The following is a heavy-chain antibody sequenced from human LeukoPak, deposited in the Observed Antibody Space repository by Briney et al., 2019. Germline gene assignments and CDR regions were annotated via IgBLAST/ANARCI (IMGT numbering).Heavy chain of an antibody. CDR3: ARDLTPRITIFGDYFDY. Sequence: GASVKVSCKASGYTFTSYGISWVRQAPGQGLEWMGWISAYNGNTNYAQKLQGRVTMTTDTSTSTAYMELRSLRSDDTAVYYCARDLTPRITIFGDYFDYWGQGTLVTVSS. CDR2: ISAYNGNT. D-gene: IGHD3-3*01. V-gene: IGHV1-18*01. CDR1: GYTFTSYG. J-gene: IGHJ4*02.